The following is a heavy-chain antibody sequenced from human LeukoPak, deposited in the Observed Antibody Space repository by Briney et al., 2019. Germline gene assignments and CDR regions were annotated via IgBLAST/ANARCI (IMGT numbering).Heavy chain of an antibody. CDR3: AKDPKNYGSGSYPDY. D-gene: IGHD3-10*01. J-gene: IGHJ4*02. V-gene: IGHV3-33*06. CDR1: GFTFSSYG. Sequence: GGSLRLSCAASGFTFSSYGMHWVRQAPGKGLEWVAVIWYDGSNKYYADSVKGRFTISRDNSKNTLYLQMNSLRAEDTAVYYCAKDPKNYGSGSYPDYWGQGTLVTVSS. CDR2: IWYDGSNK.